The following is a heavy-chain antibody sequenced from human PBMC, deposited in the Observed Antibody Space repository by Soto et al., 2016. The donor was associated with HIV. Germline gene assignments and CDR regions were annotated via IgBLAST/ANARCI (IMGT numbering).Heavy chain of an antibody. CDR2: ISISGDRT. J-gene: IGHJ6*04. D-gene: IGHD3-9*01. V-gene: IGHV3-23*01. CDR1: GFTFSSAA. Sequence: EVQLLESGGGLVQPGGSLRLSCAVSGFTFSSAAMSWVRQAPGKGLEWVSAISISGDRTYYTDSVEGRFTVSRDNSKNTVYLEMNSLRGEDTAVYYCARDDILDVWGQRDRGHRLF. CDR3: ARDDILDV.